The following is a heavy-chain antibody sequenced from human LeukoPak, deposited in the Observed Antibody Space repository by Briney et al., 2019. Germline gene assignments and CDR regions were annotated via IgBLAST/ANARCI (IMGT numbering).Heavy chain of an antibody. CDR1: GFTFSSYW. CDR2: INSDGSST. CDR3: ARGRSGTYQEGFDY. Sequence: PGGSLRLSCAASGFTFSSYWMHWVRQAPGKGLVWVSRINSDGSSTSYADSVKGRFTISRDNTKNSLYLQMNSLRAEDTALYYCARGRSGTYQEGFDYWGQGTLVTVSS. J-gene: IGHJ4*02. V-gene: IGHV3-74*01. D-gene: IGHD1-26*01.